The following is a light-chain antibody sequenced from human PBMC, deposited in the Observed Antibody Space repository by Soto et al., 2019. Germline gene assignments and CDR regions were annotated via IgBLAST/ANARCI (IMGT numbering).Light chain of an antibody. J-gene: IGLJ1*01. CDR2: DVS. CDR1: SSDVVGYNY. Sequence: QSVLTQPASVSGSPGQSITISCTGTSSDVVGYNYVSWYQQHPGKAPKLMIYDVSNRPSGVSDRFSGSKSGNTASLTISGLQADDEADYYCSSYTSSSTLVYVFGSGTKVTVL. V-gene: IGLV2-14*01. CDR3: SSYTSSSTLVYV.